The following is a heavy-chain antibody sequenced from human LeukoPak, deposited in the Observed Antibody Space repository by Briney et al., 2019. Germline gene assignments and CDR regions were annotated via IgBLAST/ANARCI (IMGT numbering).Heavy chain of an antibody. J-gene: IGHJ4*02. CDR2: ISWNSGTR. CDR1: GLTFDDYA. D-gene: IGHD2-2*01. CDR3: AKASGGYCSSITCYHFDY. V-gene: IGHV3-9*01. Sequence: GGSLRLSCAASGLTFDDYAMHWVRQAPGKGLEWVSSISWNSGTRRYADSVKGRFTISRDNAKNSLYLQMNGLRAEDTALYYCAKASGGYCSSITCYHFDYWGQGILVTVSS.